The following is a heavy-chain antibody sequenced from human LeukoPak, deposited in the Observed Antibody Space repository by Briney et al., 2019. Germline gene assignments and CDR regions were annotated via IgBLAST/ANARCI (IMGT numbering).Heavy chain of an antibody. V-gene: IGHV4-59*02. D-gene: IGHD6-13*01. CDR2: ISHSGSV. Sequence: SETLSLTCTVSGGSVSNYYWSWIRQSPGKGLEWIGYISHSGSVNYNPSLKSRVTMSVDTSKNQFSLKLSSVTAADTAVYYCARDSSSWYFDYWGQGTLVTVSS. CDR3: ARDSSSWYFDY. CDR1: GGSVSNYY. J-gene: IGHJ4*02.